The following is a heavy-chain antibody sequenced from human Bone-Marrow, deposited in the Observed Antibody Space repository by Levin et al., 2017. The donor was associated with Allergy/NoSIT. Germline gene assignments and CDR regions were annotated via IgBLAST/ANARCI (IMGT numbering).Heavy chain of an antibody. D-gene: IGHD6-6*01. CDR2: IYHSGST. CDR1: GGAISSGGYY. J-gene: IGHJ6*03. CDR3: ARDRSQQVAPTSYYMDV. Sequence: SQTLSLPCTVSGGAISSGGYYWTWIRQHPGKGLEWIGYIYHSGSTYYNPSLKSRVTISVDTSKNQVSLNLSSVTAADTAVYYCARDRSQQVAPTSYYMDVWGKGTTVTVSS. V-gene: IGHV4-31*03.